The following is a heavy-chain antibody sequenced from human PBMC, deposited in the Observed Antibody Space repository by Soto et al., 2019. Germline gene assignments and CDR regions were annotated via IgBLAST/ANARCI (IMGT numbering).Heavy chain of an antibody. CDR2: IYSSGGT. J-gene: IGHJ5*02. CDR3: ARAHSMMLLDRFDP. V-gene: IGHV4-4*07. CDR1: GGAISGYY. D-gene: IGHD3-16*01. Sequence: SETLSLTCTVSGGAISGYYWTWIRQSAGKGLEWIGRIYSSGGTKYNPSLQSRVTMSLDTSKNQFSLRLTSVTAADSGVFYCARAHSMMLLDRFDPWGPGTLVTVSS.